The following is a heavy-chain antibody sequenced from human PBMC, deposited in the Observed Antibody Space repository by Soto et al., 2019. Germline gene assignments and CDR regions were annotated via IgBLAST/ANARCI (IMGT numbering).Heavy chain of an antibody. CDR2: IFPGDSDT. J-gene: IGHJ3*02. Sequence: ESLKISCKGSGYNFANFWIGWVRQMPGKGLEWMGMIFPGDSDTKNSPSLEGQITMSVDKSDSSAYLQWRSLKASDTAIYYCAAGYSTGLDAFDIWGQGTMVTVSS. V-gene: IGHV5-51*01. D-gene: IGHD2-8*02. CDR1: GYNFANFW. CDR3: AAGYSTGLDAFDI.